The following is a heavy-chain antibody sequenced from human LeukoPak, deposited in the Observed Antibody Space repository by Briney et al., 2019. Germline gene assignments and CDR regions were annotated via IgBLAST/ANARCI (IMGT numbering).Heavy chain of an antibody. CDR3: ASRYYASSGSLFDS. CDR2: VYRTGST. D-gene: IGHD3-22*01. CDR1: AYSIGSGYY. J-gene: IGHJ4*02. V-gene: IGHV4-38-2*01. Sequence: PSETLSLTCAVSAYSIGSGYYWVWIRQPPGQGLARIGIVYRTGSTSYHPSLKSRLTIALDTTTNYISLRLTSVTAADTALYYCASRYYASSGSLFDSWGRGSLVTVSS.